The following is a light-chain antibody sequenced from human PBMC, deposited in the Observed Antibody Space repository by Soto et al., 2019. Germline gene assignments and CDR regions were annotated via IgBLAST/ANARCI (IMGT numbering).Light chain of an antibody. J-gene: IGLJ1*01. CDR2: EVS. CDR1: SSDVGGYNY. CDR3: SSYTSSSTLDYV. Sequence: QSVLTQPASVSGSPGQSITISCTGTSSDVGGYNYFSWYQQHPGKAPKLMIYEVSNRPSGVSNRFSGSKSGNTASLTISGLQAEDEADYYCSSYTSSSTLDYVFGTGTKLTVL. V-gene: IGLV2-14*01.